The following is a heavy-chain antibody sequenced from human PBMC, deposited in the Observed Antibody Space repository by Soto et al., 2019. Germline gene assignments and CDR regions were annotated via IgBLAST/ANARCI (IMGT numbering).Heavy chain of an antibody. V-gene: IGHV3-30*18. J-gene: IGHJ6*03. D-gene: IGHD2-2*01. CDR2: ISYDGSNK. Sequence: QVQLVESGGGVVQPGRSLRLSCAASGFTFSSYGMHWVRQAPGKGLEWVAGISYDGSNKYYADSVKGRFTISRDNSKNTLYLQMNSLRAEDTAVYYCAKDPCSSTSCYWVFYYYYMDVWGKGTTVTVSS. CDR3: AKDPCSSTSCYWVFYYYYMDV. CDR1: GFTFSSYG.